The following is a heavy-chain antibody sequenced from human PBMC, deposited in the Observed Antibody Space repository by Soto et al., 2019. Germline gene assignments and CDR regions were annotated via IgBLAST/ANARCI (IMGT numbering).Heavy chain of an antibody. Sequence: QVQLVESGGGVVQPGRSLRLSCTASGFTFSSYAMHWVRQAPGKGLEWVAVISYDGSNKYYAHSVKGRFTISRDNSKNTLFLQMNSLRAEDTAVYYCARPDYGSGSYPDYWGQGTLVTVSS. CDR3: ARPDYGSGSYPDY. CDR1: GFTFSSYA. J-gene: IGHJ4*02. CDR2: ISYDGSNK. V-gene: IGHV3-30-3*01. D-gene: IGHD3-10*01.